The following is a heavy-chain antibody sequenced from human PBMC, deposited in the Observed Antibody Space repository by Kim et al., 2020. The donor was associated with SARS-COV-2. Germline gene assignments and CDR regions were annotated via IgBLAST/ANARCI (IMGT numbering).Heavy chain of an antibody. V-gene: IGHV1-69*04. CDR3: ARDDNFNSYYFDS. CDR2: VIPLVDSS. Sequence: SVKVSCKASGGSFSSSALHWVRQAPGQGLEWMGRVIPLVDSSNYAQKFQDRVTITADKYTATAYMDLSSLTSEDTAMYYCARDDNFNSYYFDSWGQGTLSPSPQ. J-gene: IGHJ4*02. D-gene: IGHD1-20*01. CDR1: GGSFSSSA.